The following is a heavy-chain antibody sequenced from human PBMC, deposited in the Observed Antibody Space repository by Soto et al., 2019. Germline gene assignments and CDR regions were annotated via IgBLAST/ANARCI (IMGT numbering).Heavy chain of an antibody. CDR2: INVYNDRT. J-gene: IGHJ3*02. V-gene: IGHV1-18*01. Sequence: QVQLVQSGAEVKTPGASVKVSCKTSGYSFTSYSIIWVRQAPGQGLEWMGWINVYNDRTNFAQNLQDRVTLTTDRAATSVYRELRSLTPVDTAVYYCAREGGYGDSQDAACDIWGQGTLVTVSS. D-gene: IGHD4-17*01. CDR3: AREGGYGDSQDAACDI. CDR1: GYSFTSYS.